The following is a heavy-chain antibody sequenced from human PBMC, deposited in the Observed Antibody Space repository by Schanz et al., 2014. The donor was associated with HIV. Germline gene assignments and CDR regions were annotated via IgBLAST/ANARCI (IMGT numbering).Heavy chain of an antibody. J-gene: IGHJ5*02. D-gene: IGHD1-7*01. CDR3: ARENWHYDH. V-gene: IGHV1-2*02. CDR1: GYTFTTYH. Sequence: QVQLVQSGAEVKKPGASVKVSCKASGYTFTTYHLHWVRQAPGQGLEWMGRIRPDSGDTYSAQKFDGRFTMTRDTSVSTYYMELSSLRSDDTAVYFCARENWHYDHWGQGTLVTVSS. CDR2: IRPDSGDT.